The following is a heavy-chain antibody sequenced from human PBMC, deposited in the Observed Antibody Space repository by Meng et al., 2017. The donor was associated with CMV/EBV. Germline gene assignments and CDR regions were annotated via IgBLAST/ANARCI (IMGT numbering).Heavy chain of an antibody. CDR2: IHYSGST. D-gene: IGHD2-8*01. Sequence: SETLSLTCTVSGGSISSGDYYWSWIRQPPGKGLEWIGYIHYSGSTYYNPSLKSRVTISVDTSKNQFSLKLSSVTATDTAVYYCARDYIVLMNAFDIWGQGTMVTVSS. V-gene: IGHV4-30-4*08. J-gene: IGHJ3*02. CDR1: GGSISSGDYY. CDR3: ARDYIVLMNAFDI.